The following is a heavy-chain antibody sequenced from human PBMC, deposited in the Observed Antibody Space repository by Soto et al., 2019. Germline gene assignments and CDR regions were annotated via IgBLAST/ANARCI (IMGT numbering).Heavy chain of an antibody. V-gene: IGHV1-18*04. CDR1: GYSFTGYG. J-gene: IGHJ3*01. Sequence: ASVKVSCKASGYSFTGYGINWVRQAPGQGLRWLGRITTYNGDTNYAQNFQGRVTMTTDTSTSTTYMELRSLRSDDTAVYFCARGRGYSLIPVVDDAVDVWGQGTLVTVSS. CDR2: ITTYNGDT. CDR3: ARGRGYSLIPVVDDAVDV. D-gene: IGHD5-12*01.